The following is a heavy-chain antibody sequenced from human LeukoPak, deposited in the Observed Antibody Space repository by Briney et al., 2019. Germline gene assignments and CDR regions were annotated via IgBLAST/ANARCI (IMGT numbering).Heavy chain of an antibody. V-gene: IGHV4-34*01. J-gene: IGHJ4*02. CDR3: ASSGSYSEDFDY. D-gene: IGHD1-26*01. CDR2: INHSGST. Sequence: SETLSLTCAVYGGSFSGYYWSWIRQPPGKGLEWIGEINHSGSTNYNPSLKSRVTISVDTSKNQFSLKLSSVTAADTAVYYCASSGSYSEDFDYWGQGTLVTVSS. CDR1: GGSFSGYY.